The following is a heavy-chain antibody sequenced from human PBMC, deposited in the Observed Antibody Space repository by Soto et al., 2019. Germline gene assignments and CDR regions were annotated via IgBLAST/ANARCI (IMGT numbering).Heavy chain of an antibody. CDR2: IYYSGST. CDR3: ARVPEYCSSTSCYAYWYFDL. D-gene: IGHD2-2*01. Sequence: QVQLQESGPGLVKPSETLSLTCTVSGGSISSYYWSWIRQPPGKGLEWIGYIYYSGSTNYNPSLKSRVTISVDTSKNQFSLKLSSVTAADTAVYYCARVPEYCSSTSCYAYWYFDLWGRGTLVTVSS. J-gene: IGHJ2*01. CDR1: GGSISSYY. V-gene: IGHV4-59*01.